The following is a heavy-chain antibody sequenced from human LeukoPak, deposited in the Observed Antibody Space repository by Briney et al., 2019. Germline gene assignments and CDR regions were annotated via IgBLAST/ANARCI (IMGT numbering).Heavy chain of an antibody. CDR3: AQTDDYYDSSGPRFDY. D-gene: IGHD3-22*01. J-gene: IGHJ4*02. V-gene: IGHV4-34*01. CDR2: INHSGST. Sequence: SETLSLTCAVYGGSFSGYYWSWIRQPPGKGLEWIGEINHSGSTNYNPSLKSRVTISVDTSKNQFSLKLSSVTAADSAVYYCAQTDDYYDSSGPRFDYWGQGTLVTVSS. CDR1: GGSFSGYY.